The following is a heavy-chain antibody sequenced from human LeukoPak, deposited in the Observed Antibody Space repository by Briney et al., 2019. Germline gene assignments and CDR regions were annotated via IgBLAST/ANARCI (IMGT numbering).Heavy chain of an antibody. J-gene: IGHJ4*02. V-gene: IGHV4-39*07. CDR3: ARGWDSSSWYFVALFDY. CDR2: IYYSGST. Sequence: PSETLSLTCTVSGGSISSTPCYWGWIRQPPGKRLEWIGSIYYSGSTYYNPSLKSRVTISVDTSKNQFSLKLSSVTAADTAVYYCARGWDSSSWYFVALFDYWGQGTLVTVSS. D-gene: IGHD6-13*01. CDR1: GGSISSTPCY.